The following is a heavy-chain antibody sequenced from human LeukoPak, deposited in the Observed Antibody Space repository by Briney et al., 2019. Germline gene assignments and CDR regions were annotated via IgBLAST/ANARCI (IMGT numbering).Heavy chain of an antibody. CDR1: GFTFNNYN. J-gene: IGHJ4*02. D-gene: IGHD5-18*01. V-gene: IGHV3-21*01. CDR2: ITSSGTYI. CDR3: ARGRYIYALEDYFDY. Sequence: GSLRLSCAASGFTFNNYNMNWVRQAPGKALEWVSSITSSGTYIFYADSVKGRFTISRDNAKNSLYLQMNSLGPEDTAVYYCARGRYIYALEDYFDYWGQGTLVTVSS.